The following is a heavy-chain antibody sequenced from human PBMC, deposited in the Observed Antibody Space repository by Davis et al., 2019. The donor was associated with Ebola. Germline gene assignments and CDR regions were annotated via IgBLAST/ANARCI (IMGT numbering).Heavy chain of an antibody. CDR1: GFTFSGSA. D-gene: IGHD2-2*01. J-gene: IGHJ4*02. V-gene: IGHV3-73*01. CDR3: TTVAASVVPAARDY. CDR2: IRSKANSYAT. Sequence: GESLKISCAASGFTFSGSAMHWVRQASGKGLEWVGRIRSKANSYATAYAASVKGRFTISRDDSKNTLYLQMNSLKTEDTAVYYCTTVAASVVPAARDYWGQGTLVTVSS.